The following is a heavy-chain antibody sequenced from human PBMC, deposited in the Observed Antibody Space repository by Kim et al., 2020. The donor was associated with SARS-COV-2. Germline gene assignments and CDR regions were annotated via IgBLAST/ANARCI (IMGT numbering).Heavy chain of an antibody. V-gene: IGHV7-4-1*02. CDR1: GYTFTSYA. CDR3: ARDPGNGRYFDWLSPPFDY. CDR2: INTNTGNP. D-gene: IGHD3-9*01. Sequence: ASVKVSCKASGYTFTSYAMNWVRQAPGQGLEWMGWINTNTGNPTYAQGFTGRFVFSLDTSVSTAYLQISSLKAEDTAVYYCARDPGNGRYFDWLSPPFDYWGQGTLVTVSS. J-gene: IGHJ4*02.